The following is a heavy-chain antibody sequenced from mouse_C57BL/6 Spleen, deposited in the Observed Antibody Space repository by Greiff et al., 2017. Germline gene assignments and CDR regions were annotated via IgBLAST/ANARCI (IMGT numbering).Heavy chain of an antibody. CDR2: IDPSDGET. CDR3: ARGLPDD. CDR1: GFTITDYY. D-gene: IGHD2-2*01. Sequence: VQLQQSGAELVKPGASVKLSCTASGFTITDYYMHWVKQRTGQGLEWIGLIDPSDGETNYAPQFPGKATITADTSSNAAYLQHSILTSEDAAVYYGARGLPDDWGQGTTLTVSS. V-gene: IGHV14-2*01. J-gene: IGHJ2*01.